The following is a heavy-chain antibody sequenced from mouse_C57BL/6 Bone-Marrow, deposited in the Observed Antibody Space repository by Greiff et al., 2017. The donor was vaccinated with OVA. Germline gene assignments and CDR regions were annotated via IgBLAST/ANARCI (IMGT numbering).Heavy chain of an antibody. Sequence: VQLQQSGPELVKPGASVKISCKASGYAFSSSWMNWVKQRPGKGLEWIGRIYPGDGDTNYNGKFKGKATLTADKSSSTAYMQLSSLTSEDSAVYFCASWEGVDFDYWGQGTTLTVSS. CDR3: ASWEGVDFDY. CDR1: GYAFSSSW. D-gene: IGHD1-3*01. V-gene: IGHV1-82*01. CDR2: IYPGDGDT. J-gene: IGHJ2*01.